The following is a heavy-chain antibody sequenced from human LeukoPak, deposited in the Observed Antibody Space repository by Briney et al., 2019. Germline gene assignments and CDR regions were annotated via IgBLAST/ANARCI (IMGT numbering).Heavy chain of an antibody. CDR2: INPNSGGT. D-gene: IGHD2-8*01. J-gene: IGHJ4*02. Sequence: ASVKVSCKASGYTFTGYYMHWVRQAPGQGLEWIGWINPNSGGTNYAQKFQGWVTMTRDTSISTAYMELSRLRSDDTAVYYCARVGETGYCTNGVCRSGYFDYWGQGTLVTVSS. CDR3: ARVGETGYCTNGVCRSGYFDY. V-gene: IGHV1-2*04. CDR1: GYTFTGYY.